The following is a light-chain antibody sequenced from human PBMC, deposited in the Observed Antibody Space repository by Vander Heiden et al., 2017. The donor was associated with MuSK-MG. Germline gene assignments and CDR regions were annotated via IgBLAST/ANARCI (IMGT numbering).Light chain of an antibody. V-gene: IGKV4-1*01. CDR3: QQDDSPPYT. J-gene: IGKJ2*01. Sequence: DIVMTQSPDSLAVSLGERATINCKSSQSVLYNSNNKNYLAWYQQKPGQPPKLLIYWAATRESGVPDRFSGSGSGTAFTLTISSLQAEDVAVYYCQQDDSPPYTFGQGTKLEIK. CDR2: WAA. CDR1: QSVLYNSNNKNY.